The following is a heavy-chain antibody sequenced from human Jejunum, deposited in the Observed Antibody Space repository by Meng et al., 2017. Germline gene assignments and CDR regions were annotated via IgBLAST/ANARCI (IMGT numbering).Heavy chain of an antibody. CDR3: AGERWEKSCDW. CDR1: GFTFNNYW. D-gene: IGHD1-26*01. Sequence: GESLKISCAASGFTFNNYWMHWVRQAPGKGLVWVSRINSDASRTVYAASVKGRFTISRDNAKNTLYLQMSGLRAEDTAVYFWAGERWEKSCDWWGQGTLVTVSS. V-gene: IGHV3-74*01. J-gene: IGHJ4*02. CDR2: INSDASRT.